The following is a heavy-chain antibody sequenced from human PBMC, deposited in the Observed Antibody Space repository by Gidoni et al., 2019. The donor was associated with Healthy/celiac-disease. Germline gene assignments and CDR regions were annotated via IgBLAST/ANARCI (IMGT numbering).Heavy chain of an antibody. V-gene: IGHV3-53*01. CDR3: ARDGEFFPHGMDV. J-gene: IGHJ6*02. D-gene: IGHD3-10*01. Sequence: EVQLVESGGGLVQPGGSLGVSCAASGFTVGSNSMSWVRQAPGKGLEWVSVIYSGGSTSYAASVKGRFTISRDNSKNTLYLQMNSLRAADTAVYYCARDGEFFPHGMDVWGQGTTVTVSS. CDR1: GFTVGSNS. CDR2: IYSGGST.